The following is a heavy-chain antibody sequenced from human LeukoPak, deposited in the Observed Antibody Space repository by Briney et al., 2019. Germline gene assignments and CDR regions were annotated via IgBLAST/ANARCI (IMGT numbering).Heavy chain of an antibody. V-gene: IGHV4-59*01. CDR1: GGSISSYY. D-gene: IGHD5-24*01. CDR3: ARGRWLHAFFDY. CDR2: IYYSGST. Sequence: SETPSLTCTVSGGSISSYYWSWIRQPPGKGLEWIGYIYYSGSTNYNPSLKSRITISVDTSNDQFSLKLSSVTAADTAVYYCARGRWLHAFFDYWGQGTLVTVSS. J-gene: IGHJ4*02.